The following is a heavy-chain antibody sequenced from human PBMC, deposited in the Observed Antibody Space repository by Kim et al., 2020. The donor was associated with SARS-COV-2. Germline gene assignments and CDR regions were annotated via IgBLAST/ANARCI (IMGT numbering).Heavy chain of an antibody. J-gene: IGHJ4*02. V-gene: IGHV3-15*01. CDR3: TTDHLLELLIGHY. D-gene: IGHD1-26*01. Sequence: ADPVKGRFTNSRDDSKNTLYLQMKRLKTEDTAVYYCTTDHLLELLIGHYWGQGTLVTVSS.